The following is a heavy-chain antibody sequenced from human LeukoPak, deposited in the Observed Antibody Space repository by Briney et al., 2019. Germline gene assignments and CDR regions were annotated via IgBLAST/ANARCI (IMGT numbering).Heavy chain of an antibody. D-gene: IGHD4-17*01. J-gene: IGHJ4*02. CDR1: GFTFSDYY. V-gene: IGHV3-23*01. CDR3: AKEGYYGDHFDY. Sequence: GGSLRLSCAASGFTFSDYYMSWIRQAPGKGLEWVSAISGSGGSTYYAGSVKGRFTISRDNSKNTPYLQMNSLRAEDTAVYYCAKEGYYGDHFDYWGQGTLVTVSS. CDR2: ISGSGGST.